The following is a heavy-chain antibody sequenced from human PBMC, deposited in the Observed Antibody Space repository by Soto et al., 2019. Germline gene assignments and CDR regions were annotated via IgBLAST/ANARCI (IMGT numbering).Heavy chain of an antibody. CDR1: GGSISSGGYY. CDR2: IYYSGST. Sequence: QVQLQESGPGLVKPSQTLSLTCTVSGGSISSGGYYWSWIRQHPGKGLEWIGYIYYSGSTYYNPSLKSRFTISVDTSKNQFSLKLSSVTAADTAVYYCAREGTMVRGVIISNWFDPWGQGTLVTVSS. CDR3: AREGTMVRGVIISNWFDP. D-gene: IGHD3-10*01. J-gene: IGHJ5*02. V-gene: IGHV4-31*03.